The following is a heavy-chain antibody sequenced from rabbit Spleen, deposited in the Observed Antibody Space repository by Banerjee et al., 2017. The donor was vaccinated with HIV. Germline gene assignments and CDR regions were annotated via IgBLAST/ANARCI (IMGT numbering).Heavy chain of an antibody. CDR2: INTNDGDT. CDR3: ARDTASSFSSYGMDL. V-gene: IGHV1S45*01. D-gene: IGHD6-1*01. J-gene: IGHJ6*01. Sequence: QERLVESGGGLVKPEGSLKLSYTASGFSFSNKAVMCWVRQAPGKGLEWIACINTNDGDTDYANWPKGRFTISKTSSTTVTLQMTSLTAADTATYFCARDTASSFSSYGMDLWGQGTLVTVS. CDR1: GFSFSNKAV.